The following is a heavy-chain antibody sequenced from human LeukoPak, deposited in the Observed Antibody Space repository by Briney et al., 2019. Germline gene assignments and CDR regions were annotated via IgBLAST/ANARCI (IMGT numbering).Heavy chain of an antibody. CDR1: GFTFSSYA. D-gene: IGHD3-3*01. V-gene: IGHV3-23*01. Sequence: SGGSLRLSCAASGFTFSSYAMSWVRQAPGKGLEWVSAISGSGDSTYYGDSVKGRFTISRDNSKNTLYLQMNSLRAEDTAVYYCAKDFSGRHTIFGVVIIEPAKSDYYYYGMDVWGQGTTVTVSS. CDR2: ISGSGDST. CDR3: AKDFSGRHTIFGVVIIEPAKSDYYYYGMDV. J-gene: IGHJ6*02.